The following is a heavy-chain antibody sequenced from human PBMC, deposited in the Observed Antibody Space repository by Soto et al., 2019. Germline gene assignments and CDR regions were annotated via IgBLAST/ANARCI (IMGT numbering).Heavy chain of an antibody. CDR1: GFTFSSYS. Sequence: EVQLVESGGGLVKPGGSLRLSCAASGFTFSSYSMNWVRQAPGKGLEWVSSISSSSSYIYYADSVKGRFTISRDNAKNSLYLQMNSLRAEDTAVYYCARVGRVVGATKHQPPLYAFDIWGQGTMVTVSS. V-gene: IGHV3-21*01. CDR3: ARVGRVVGATKHQPPLYAFDI. CDR2: ISSSSSYI. J-gene: IGHJ3*02. D-gene: IGHD1-26*01.